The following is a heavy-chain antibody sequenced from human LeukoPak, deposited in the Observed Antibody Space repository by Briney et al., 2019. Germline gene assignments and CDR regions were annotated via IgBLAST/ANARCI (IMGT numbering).Heavy chain of an antibody. D-gene: IGHD2-15*01. V-gene: IGHV4-59*08. J-gene: IGHJ4*02. CDR1: GDSVTSSF. CDR2: VSSDGTT. Sequence: SETLSLTCSVSGDSVTSSFWNWIRQPPGKGLEWIGYVSSDGTTNYTSSLRSRVIMSVDTTKNDISLILTSVTAADTAIYYCTGLDCFGEGCYNHWGRGILVTVSS. CDR3: TGLDCFGEGCYNH.